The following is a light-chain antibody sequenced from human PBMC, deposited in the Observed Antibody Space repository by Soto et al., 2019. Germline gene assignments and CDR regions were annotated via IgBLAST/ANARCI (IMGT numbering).Light chain of an antibody. CDR1: QASSYF. CDR3: QQFKSYPFT. CDR2: GAS. V-gene: IGKV1-9*01. J-gene: IGKJ4*01. Sequence: DIQLTQSPSFLSASVGDRVTITCRASQASSYFLAWYQQKPGKAPKLLIYGASTLQSGVPSRFSGSGSGTEFTLTISSLRPEDFATYHCQQFKSYPFTFGGGTKVEIK.